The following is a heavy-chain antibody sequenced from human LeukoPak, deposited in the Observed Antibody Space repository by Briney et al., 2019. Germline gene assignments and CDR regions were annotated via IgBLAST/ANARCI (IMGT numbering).Heavy chain of an antibody. J-gene: IGHJ4*02. CDR3: ASQGLRFLEWVY. CDR1: GGSISSGTYY. D-gene: IGHD3-3*01. CDR2: IYTSGNT. V-gene: IGHV4-61*02. Sequence: SETLSLTCTVSGGSISSGTYYWSWIRQPAGKGLEWIGRIYTSGNTNYNPSLKSRVTISEDTSNNQFSLRLSSVTAADTAVYYCASQGLRFLEWVYWGQGTLVTVSS.